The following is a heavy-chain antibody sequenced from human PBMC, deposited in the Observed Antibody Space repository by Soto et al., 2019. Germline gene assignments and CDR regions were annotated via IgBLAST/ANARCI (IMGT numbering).Heavy chain of an antibody. V-gene: IGHV1-18*01. Sequence: QVHLVQSGAEVKKPGASVKVSCKGSGYTFTSYGITWVRQAPGQGLEWMGWISAHNGNTNYAQKLQGRVTVTRDTSTRTAYMELRSLRSDDTAVCYCARGRYGDYWGQGALVTVSS. CDR2: ISAHNGNT. CDR1: GYTFTSYG. D-gene: IGHD1-1*01. J-gene: IGHJ4*02. CDR3: ARGRYGDY.